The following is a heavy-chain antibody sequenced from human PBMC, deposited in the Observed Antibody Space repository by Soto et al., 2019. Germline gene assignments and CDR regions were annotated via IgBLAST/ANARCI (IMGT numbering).Heavy chain of an antibody. CDR3: AVAGNKPKPQGFDY. D-gene: IGHD6-19*01. CDR1: GFTFSSYA. Sequence: GGSLRLSCAASGFTFSSYAMSWVRQAPGKGLEWVSAISGSGGSTYYADSVKGRFTISRDNAKNSLYLQMDSLRAEDTAVYYCAVAGNKPKPQGFDYWGQGTLVTVSS. V-gene: IGHV3-23*01. J-gene: IGHJ4*02. CDR2: ISGSGGST.